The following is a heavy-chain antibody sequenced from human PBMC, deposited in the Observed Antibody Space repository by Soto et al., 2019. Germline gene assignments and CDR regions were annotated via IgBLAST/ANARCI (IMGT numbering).Heavy chain of an antibody. CDR3: ARFGRDYGGLAHHWYFDL. D-gene: IGHD4-17*01. CDR2: IYYSGST. J-gene: IGHJ2*01. CDR1: GGSISSYY. V-gene: IGHV4-59*01. Sequence: QVQLQESGPGLVKPSETLSLTCTVSGGSISSYYWSWIRQPPGKGLEWIGYIYYSGSTNYNPSLKIRVTISVDTSKNQFSLKLSSVTAADTAVYYCARFGRDYGGLAHHWYFDLWGRGTLVTVSS.